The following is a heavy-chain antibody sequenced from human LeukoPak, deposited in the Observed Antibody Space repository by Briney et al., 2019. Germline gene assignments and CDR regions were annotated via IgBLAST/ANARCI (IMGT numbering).Heavy chain of an antibody. V-gene: IGHV1-8*02. CDR3: ARHTYDILTFGP. Sequence: GASVKVSCKASGYTFTSYAMNWVRQATGQGLEWVGWMNPNSGNTGYAQKFQGRVTMTRNTSISTAYMELSSLRSEDTAVYYCARHTYDILTFGPWGQGTLVTVSS. CDR2: MNPNSGNT. J-gene: IGHJ5*02. D-gene: IGHD3-9*01. CDR1: GYTFTSYA.